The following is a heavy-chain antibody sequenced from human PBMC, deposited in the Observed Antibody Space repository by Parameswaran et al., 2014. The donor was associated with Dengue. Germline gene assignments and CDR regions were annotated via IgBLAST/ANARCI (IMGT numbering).Heavy chain of an antibody. CDR2: IWFDGGNT. V-gene: IGHV3-33*01. Sequence: VRQAPGKGLEWVAVIWFDGGNTYYADSVRGRFTISRDNSRNTLWLEMNSLRGDDTAVYYCARDLFAEMTTFSAWGQGTLVTVSS. D-gene: IGHD5-24*01. J-gene: IGHJ5*02. CDR3: ARDLFAEMTTFSA.